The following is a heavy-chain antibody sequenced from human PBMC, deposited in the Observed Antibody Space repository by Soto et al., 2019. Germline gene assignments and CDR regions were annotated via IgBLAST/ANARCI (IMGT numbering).Heavy chain of an antibody. CDR1: GGSISSGGYS. Sequence: TLSLTCAVSGGSISSGGYSWSWIRQPPGKGLEWIGYIYHSGSTYYNASLKSRVTISVDRSKNQFSLKLSSVTAADTAVYYCARCPTRGYDILTGYYHDAFDIWGQGTMVTVSS. CDR2: IYHSGST. CDR3: ARCPTRGYDILTGYYHDAFDI. D-gene: IGHD3-9*01. V-gene: IGHV4-30-2*01. J-gene: IGHJ3*02.